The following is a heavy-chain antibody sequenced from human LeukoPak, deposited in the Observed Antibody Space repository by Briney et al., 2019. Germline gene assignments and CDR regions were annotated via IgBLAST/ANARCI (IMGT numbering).Heavy chain of an antibody. CDR1: GFTFSNYA. D-gene: IGHD7-27*01. J-gene: IGHJ4*02. Sequence: PGGSLRLSCEASGFTFSNYAMSWVRQAPGKGLEWVSSISGSSDNTNYADSVKGRFTISRDNSKNILYLQMNSLTAEDTAVYWYAKDPINWGSIYFDCWGQGTLVTVSS. V-gene: IGHV3-23*01. CDR2: ISGSSDNT. CDR3: AKDPINWGSIYFDC.